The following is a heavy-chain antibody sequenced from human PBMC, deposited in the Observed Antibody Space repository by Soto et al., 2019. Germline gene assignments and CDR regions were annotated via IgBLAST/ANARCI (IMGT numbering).Heavy chain of an antibody. D-gene: IGHD2-21*02. Sequence: QLQLQESGPGLVKPSETLSLTCTVSGGSISSSSYYWGWIRQPPGKGLEWIGSIYYSGSTYYNPSLKCRVTRSVDTSKSSCYLELSSVTAADTAVYDCAGHFWAVTGAQSFDYWGQGTLVTVAS. CDR2: IYYSGST. CDR3: AGHFWAVTGAQSFDY. V-gene: IGHV4-39*01. J-gene: IGHJ4*02. CDR1: GGSISSSSYY.